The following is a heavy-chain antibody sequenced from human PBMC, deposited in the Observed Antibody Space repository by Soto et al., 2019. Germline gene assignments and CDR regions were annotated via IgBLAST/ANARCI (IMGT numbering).Heavy chain of an antibody. J-gene: IGHJ3*02. CDR3: AREVRVRGFAFDI. CDR1: GFTFSSYG. V-gene: IGHV3-66*01. CDR2: IYSGGNT. D-gene: IGHD3-3*01. Sequence: GGSLRLSCAASGFTFSSYGMHWVRQAPGKGLEWVSFIYSGGNTYYADSVKGRFTISRDNSKNMLYLQMNSLRVEDTAVYYCAREVRVRGFAFDIWGQGTMVTVSS.